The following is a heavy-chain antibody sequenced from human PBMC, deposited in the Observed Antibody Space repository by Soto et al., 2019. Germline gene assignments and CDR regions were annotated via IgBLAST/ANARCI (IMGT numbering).Heavy chain of an antibody. D-gene: IGHD3-3*01. CDR3: ARDLARGFWSGYYIESYYYYGMDV. J-gene: IGHJ6*02. Sequence: GGSLRLSCAASGFTFSSYGMHWVRQAPGKGLEWVAVIWYDGSNKYYADSVKGRFTISRDNSKNTLYLQMNSLRAEDTAVYYCARDLARGFWSGYYIESYYYYGMDVWGQGTTVTVSS. V-gene: IGHV3-33*01. CDR1: GFTFSSYG. CDR2: IWYDGSNK.